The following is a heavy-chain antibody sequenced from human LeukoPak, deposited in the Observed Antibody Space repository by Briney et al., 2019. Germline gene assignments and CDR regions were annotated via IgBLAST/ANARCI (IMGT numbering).Heavy chain of an antibody. J-gene: IGHJ5*02. V-gene: IGHV1-8*01. CDR2: MNPNSGNT. D-gene: IGHD6-6*01. Sequence: ASVKVSCKASGYTFTSYDINWVRQATGQGLEWMGWMNPNSGNTGYAQKFQGRVTMTRNTSISTAYMELSSLRSEDTAVYYCARGSIAANWFDPWGQGTLATVSS. CDR3: ARGSIAANWFDP. CDR1: GYTFTSYD.